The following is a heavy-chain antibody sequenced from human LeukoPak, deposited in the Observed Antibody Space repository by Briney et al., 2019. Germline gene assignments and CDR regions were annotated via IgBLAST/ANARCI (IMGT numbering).Heavy chain of an antibody. J-gene: IGHJ3*02. Sequence: ASVKVSCKASGYTFTSYYMHWVRQAPGQGLEWMGIINPSGGSTSYAQKFQGRVTMTRDTPTSTVYMELSSLRSEDTAVYYCARDPGGTHAFDIWGQGTMVTVSS. CDR1: GYTFTSYY. CDR2: INPSGGST. V-gene: IGHV1-46*01. CDR3: ARDPGGTHAFDI. D-gene: IGHD4-23*01.